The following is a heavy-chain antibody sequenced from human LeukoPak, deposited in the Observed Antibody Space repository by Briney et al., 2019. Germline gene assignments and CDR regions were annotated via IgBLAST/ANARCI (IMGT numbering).Heavy chain of an antibody. D-gene: IGHD3-9*01. CDR1: GFTFSSYS. J-gene: IGHJ4*02. CDR3: ARAYYDILTGYAVPFDY. CDR2: ISSSGSTI. V-gene: IGHV3-48*04. Sequence: GGSLRLSCAASGFTFSSYSMNWVRQAPGKGLEWVSYISSSGSTIYYADSVKGRFTISRDNAKTSLYLQMNSLRAEDTAVYYCARAYYDILTGYAVPFDYWGQGTLVTVSS.